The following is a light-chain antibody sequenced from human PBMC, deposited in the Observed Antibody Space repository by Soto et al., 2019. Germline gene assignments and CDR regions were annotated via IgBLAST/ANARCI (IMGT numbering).Light chain of an antibody. Sequence: DSWLTQSHASLAVSLGESGTIKCKSSQSVLYSSNNKNYLAWYQQKPGQPPKLLIYWASTRESGVPDRFSGSGSGTDFTLTISSLQADDVAVYHCQQYPSPPCTFGQGTKVDIK. J-gene: IGKJ1*01. CDR2: WAS. CDR3: QQYPSPPCT. CDR1: QSVLYSSNNKNY. V-gene: IGKV4-1*01.